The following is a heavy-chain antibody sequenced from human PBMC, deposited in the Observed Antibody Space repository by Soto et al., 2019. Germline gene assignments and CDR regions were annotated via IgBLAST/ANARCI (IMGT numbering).Heavy chain of an antibody. CDR3: ARVSTMIVVVIGSFDY. J-gene: IGHJ4*02. Sequence: GGSLRLSCAASGFTFSSYAMHWVRQAPGKGLEWVAVISYDGSNKYYADSVKGRFTISRDNSKNTLYLQMNSLRAEDTAVYYCARVSTMIVVVIGSFDYWGQGTQVTVSS. V-gene: IGHV3-30-3*01. D-gene: IGHD3-22*01. CDR1: GFTFSSYA. CDR2: ISYDGSNK.